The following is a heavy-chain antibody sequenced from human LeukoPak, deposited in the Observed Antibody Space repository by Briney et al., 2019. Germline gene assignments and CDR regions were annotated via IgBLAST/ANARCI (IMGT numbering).Heavy chain of an antibody. CDR2: MNPNSGNT. D-gene: IGHD1-7*01. Sequence: ASVKVSCKASGYTFTSYDINWVRQATGQGLEWMGWMNPNSGNTGYAQKFQGRVTMTRNTSISTAYMELSRLRSDDTAVYYCARVFLYNWNYDFYYWGQGTLVTVSS. V-gene: IGHV1-8*01. J-gene: IGHJ4*02. CDR3: ARVFLYNWNYDFYY. CDR1: GYTFTSYD.